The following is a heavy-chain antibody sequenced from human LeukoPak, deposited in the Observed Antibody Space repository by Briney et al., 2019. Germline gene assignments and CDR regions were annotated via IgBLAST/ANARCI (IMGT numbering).Heavy chain of an antibody. CDR1: GYTFTGYY. J-gene: IGHJ3*02. V-gene: IGHV1-2*02. Sequence: GASVKVSCKASGYTFTGYYMHWVRQAPGRGLEWMGWINPNSGGTNYAQKFQGRVTMTRDTSISTAYMELSRLRSDDTAVYYCAREYSGSASSFDIWGQGTMVTVSS. D-gene: IGHD1-26*01. CDR3: AREYSGSASSFDI. CDR2: INPNSGGT.